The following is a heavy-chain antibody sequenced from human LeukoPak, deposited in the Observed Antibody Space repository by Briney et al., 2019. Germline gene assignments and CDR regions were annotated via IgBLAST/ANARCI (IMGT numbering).Heavy chain of an antibody. Sequence: KPSETLSLTCTVSGGSISTYYWNWIRQAPGKGLEWIGYVYSIGRTNSNPTLRSRVTISVDMSKNQFSLRLTSVTAADTAVYYCAREHSVGGGLDAFDMWGQGTMVTVSS. V-gene: IGHV4-59*01. D-gene: IGHD3-16*01. CDR2: VYSIGRT. CDR3: AREHSVGGGLDAFDM. J-gene: IGHJ3*02. CDR1: GGSISTYY.